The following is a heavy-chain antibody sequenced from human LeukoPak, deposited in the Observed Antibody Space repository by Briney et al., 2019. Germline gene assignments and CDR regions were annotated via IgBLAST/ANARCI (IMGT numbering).Heavy chain of an antibody. D-gene: IGHD6-13*01. J-gene: IGHJ4*02. V-gene: IGHV1-2*02. Sequence: ASVKVSCRASGYTFTGYYMHWVRQAPGQGLEWMGWINPNSGGTNYAQKFQGRVTMTRDTSISTAYMELSRLRSDDTAVYYCARAYSSSWYFDYWGQGTLVTVSS. CDR2: INPNSGGT. CDR1: GYTFTGYY. CDR3: ARAYSSSWYFDY.